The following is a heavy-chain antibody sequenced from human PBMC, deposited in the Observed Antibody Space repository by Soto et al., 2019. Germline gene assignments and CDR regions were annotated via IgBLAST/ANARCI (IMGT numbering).Heavy chain of an antibody. CDR2: INAGNGNT. Sequence: ASVKVSCKASGYTFTSYAMHWVRQAPGQRLEWMGWINAGNGNTKYSQKFQGIVTITRDTSASTAYMEPSSLRSEDTAVYNCARKYRPVDYYYYYGMDVWGQGTTVTVSS. CDR1: GYTFTSYA. D-gene: IGHD3-16*02. CDR3: ARKYRPVDYYYYYGMDV. V-gene: IGHV1-3*01. J-gene: IGHJ6*02.